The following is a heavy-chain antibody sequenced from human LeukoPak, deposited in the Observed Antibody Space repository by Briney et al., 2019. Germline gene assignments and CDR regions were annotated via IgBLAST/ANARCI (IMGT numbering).Heavy chain of an antibody. CDR1: GFTVSSNY. J-gene: IGHJ4*02. D-gene: IGHD1-14*01. CDR3: ARAPGALSGIDY. V-gene: IGHV3-53*01. Sequence: GGSLRLSCAASGFTVSSNYMSWVRQAPGKGLGWVSVIYSGGSTYYADSVKGRFTISRDNSKNTLYLQMNSLRAEDTAVYYCARAPGALSGIDYWGQGTLVTVSS. CDR2: IYSGGST.